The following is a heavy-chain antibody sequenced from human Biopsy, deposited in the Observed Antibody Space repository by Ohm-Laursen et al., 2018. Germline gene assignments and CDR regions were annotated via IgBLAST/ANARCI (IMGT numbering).Heavy chain of an antibody. CDR3: ARVAGGYAYYYGMDV. V-gene: IGHV4-38-2*01. D-gene: IGHD5-12*01. CDR1: GYSVTNDYY. J-gene: IGHJ6*02. CDR2: IYYDGIT. Sequence: SETLSLTCAVSGYSVTNDYYWGWIRQPPGKGLEWIGNIYYDGITYYNPSVKSRVAIAVDTSKTQFSLRLTSVTAADTAVYYCARVAGGYAYYYGMDVWGQGTTVIVSS.